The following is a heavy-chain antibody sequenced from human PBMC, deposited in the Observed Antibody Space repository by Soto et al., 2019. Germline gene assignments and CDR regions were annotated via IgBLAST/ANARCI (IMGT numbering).Heavy chain of an antibody. Sequence: EVQLVESGGGLIQPGGSLRLSCAASGFTVSSNYMSWVRQAPGKGLEWVSVIYSGGSTYYAGSVKGRFTISRDNAKNTLYLQMNSLRAEDTAVYYCASSGYSYGYDYYYGMDVWGQGTTVTVSS. V-gene: IGHV3-53*01. CDR1: GFTVSSNY. CDR2: IYSGGST. D-gene: IGHD5-18*01. CDR3: ASSGYSYGYDYYYGMDV. J-gene: IGHJ6*02.